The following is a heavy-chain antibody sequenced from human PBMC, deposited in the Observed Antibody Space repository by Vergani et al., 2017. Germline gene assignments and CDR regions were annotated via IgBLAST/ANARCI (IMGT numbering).Heavy chain of an antibody. CDR1: GFTFSSYA. J-gene: IGHJ4*02. CDR3: AKQLSYSSGWYLDY. V-gene: IGHV3-23*01. D-gene: IGHD6-19*01. Sequence: EVQLLESGGGLVQPGGSLRLSCAASGFTFSSYAMSWVRQAPGKGLEWVSAISGSGGSTYYADSVKGRFTISRDNSKNTLHLQMNSLRAEDTAVYYCAKQLSYSSGWYLDYWGQGTLVTVSS. CDR2: ISGSGGST.